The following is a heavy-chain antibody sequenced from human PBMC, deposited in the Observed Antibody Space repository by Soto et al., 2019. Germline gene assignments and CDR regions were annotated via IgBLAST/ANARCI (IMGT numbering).Heavy chain of an antibody. J-gene: IGHJ6*02. Sequence: GASVKVSCKASGYTFTNYGISWVRQAPGQGLEWMGWISAYNGNKDYAQKFQGRVTMTTDTSTSTAYMELRSLRSDDTAVYYCARDRGAAAGAYYYYGMDVWGQGTTVTVSS. CDR2: ISAYNGNK. CDR3: ARDRGAAAGAYYYYGMDV. D-gene: IGHD6-13*01. CDR1: GYTFTNYG. V-gene: IGHV1-18*01.